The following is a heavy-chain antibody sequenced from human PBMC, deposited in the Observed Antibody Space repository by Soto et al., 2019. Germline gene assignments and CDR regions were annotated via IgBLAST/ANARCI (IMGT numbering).Heavy chain of an antibody. Sequence: PSETLSLTCAVSGGSISSGGYSWSWIRQPPGKGLEWIGYIYHSGSTYYNPSLKSRVTISVDRSKNQFSLKLSSVTAADTAVYYCARVYCSGGSCYGIDYWGQGTLVTVSS. CDR1: GGSISSGGYS. CDR2: IYHSGST. CDR3: ARVYCSGGSCYGIDY. D-gene: IGHD2-15*01. J-gene: IGHJ4*02. V-gene: IGHV4-30-2*01.